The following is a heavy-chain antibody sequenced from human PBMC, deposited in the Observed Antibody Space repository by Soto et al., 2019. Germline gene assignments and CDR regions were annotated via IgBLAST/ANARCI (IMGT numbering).Heavy chain of an antibody. CDR2: ISYDGSNK. J-gene: IGHJ2*01. D-gene: IGHD5-18*01. CDR1: GFTFSSYA. CDR3: ARRSARYSYEHWYFDL. V-gene: IGHV3-30-3*01. Sequence: QVQLVESGGGVVQPGRSLRLSCAASGFTFSSYAMHWVRQAPGKGLEWVAVISYDGSNKYYADSVKGRLTISRDNSKNTLYLQMNSLRAGDTAVYYCARRSARYSYEHWYFDLWGRGTLVTVSS.